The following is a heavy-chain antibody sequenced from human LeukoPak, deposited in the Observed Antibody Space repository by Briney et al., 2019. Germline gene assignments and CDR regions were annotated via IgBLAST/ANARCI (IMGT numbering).Heavy chain of an antibody. CDR3: ANSLLLWFGELRGYYGMDV. Sequence: PGGSLRLSCAASGFTFSSYAMNWVRQAPGKGLEWVSGISGSGGSTYYADSVKGRFTISRGNSKNTLYLQMNSLRAGDTAVYYCANSLLLWFGELRGYYGMDVWGQGTTVTVSS. V-gene: IGHV3-23*01. CDR2: ISGSGGST. D-gene: IGHD3-10*01. CDR1: GFTFSSYA. J-gene: IGHJ6*02.